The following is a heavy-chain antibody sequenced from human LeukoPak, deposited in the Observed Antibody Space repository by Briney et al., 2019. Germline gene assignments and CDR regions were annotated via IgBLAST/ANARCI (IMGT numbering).Heavy chain of an antibody. V-gene: IGHV3-21*04. CDR1: GVFFSNET. Sequence: GGALRLSCVASGVFFSNETMNWVREAPGKGLEWVSYISGSGRSINYADSVKDRFTISRDNARNSLFLQMNGLRADDTAVYYCVNRYDYWGQGTLVTVSS. J-gene: IGHJ4*02. CDR3: VNRYDY. CDR2: ISGSGRSI.